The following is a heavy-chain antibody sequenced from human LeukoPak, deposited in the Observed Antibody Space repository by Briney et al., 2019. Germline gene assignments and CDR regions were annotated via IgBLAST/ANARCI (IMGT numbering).Heavy chain of an antibody. V-gene: IGHV3-23*01. D-gene: IGHD2-2*01. CDR2: ISGSGGST. CDR1: GFTFSSYA. Sequence: GGSLRLSCAASGFTFSSYAMSWVRQAPGKGLEWVSAISGSGGSTYYADSVKGRFTISRDNSKNTLYLQMNSLRAEDTAVYYCAKEGPHCSSTSCYPKGFDPWGQGTLVTVSS. J-gene: IGHJ5*02. CDR3: AKEGPHCSSTSCYPKGFDP.